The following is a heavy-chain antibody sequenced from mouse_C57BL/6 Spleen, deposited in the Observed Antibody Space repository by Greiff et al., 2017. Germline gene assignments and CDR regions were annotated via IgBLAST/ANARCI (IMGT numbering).Heavy chain of an antibody. Sequence: QVQLQQSGPGLVQPSQSLSITCTVSGFSLTSYGVPWVRQSPGQGLEWLGVIWRGGSTDYNAAFMSRLSLTKDNSKSQVFFKMNSLQADDTAIYYGAKNRGDGYYAWFAYWGQGTLVTVSA. CDR3: AKNRGDGYYAWFAY. D-gene: IGHD2-3*01. CDR1: GFSLTSYG. J-gene: IGHJ3*01. V-gene: IGHV2-5*01. CDR2: IWRGGST.